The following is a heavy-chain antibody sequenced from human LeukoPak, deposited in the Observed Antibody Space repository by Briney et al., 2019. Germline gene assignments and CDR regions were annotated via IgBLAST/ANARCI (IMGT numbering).Heavy chain of an antibody. J-gene: IGHJ4*02. Sequence: SETLSLTCAVYGGAFSGYYWSWIRQPPGKGPEWIGEINHNGSTNYNPSLKSRVTISVDTSKNQFSLKLSSVAAADTAVYYCARSHRYCSSTSCYLPDYWGQGTLVTVSS. CDR3: ARSHRYCSSTSCYLPDY. CDR1: GGAFSGYY. CDR2: INHNGST. V-gene: IGHV4-34*01. D-gene: IGHD2-2*01.